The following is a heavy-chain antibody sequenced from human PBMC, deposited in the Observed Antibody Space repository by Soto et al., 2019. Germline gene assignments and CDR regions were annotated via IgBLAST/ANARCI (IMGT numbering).Heavy chain of an antibody. CDR2: IWNDGSNN. D-gene: IGHD6-13*01. J-gene: IGHJ6*02. V-gene: IGHV3-33*01. CDR1: GFTFNNYG. Sequence: QVQLVESGGGVVQPGRSLRLSCAASGFTFNNYGMHWVRQAPGKGLEWLAVIWNDGSNNYYANSVKGRFTISRDNSKNTLYLRMGRLRAEDTAVYYCARRQIPPPTRGAANARGGMGVWGQGTTVTVSS. CDR3: ARRQIPPPTRGAANARGGMGV.